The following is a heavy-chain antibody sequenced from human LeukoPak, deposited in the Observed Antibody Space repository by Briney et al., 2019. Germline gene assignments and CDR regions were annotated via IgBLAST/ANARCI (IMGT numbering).Heavy chain of an antibody. CDR1: GGSISSGGYY. J-gene: IGHJ4*02. D-gene: IGHD6-13*01. V-gene: IGHV4-30-4*08. CDR3: ARHPMGSRSWQTFDS. CDR2: IYYSGST. Sequence: PSQTLSLTCTVSGGSISSGGYYWSWIRQHPGKGLEWIGYIYYSGSTYYNPSLKSRVTISVDTSKSEFSLRLSSVTAADTALYYCARHPMGSRSWQTFDSWGLGTLVTVSS.